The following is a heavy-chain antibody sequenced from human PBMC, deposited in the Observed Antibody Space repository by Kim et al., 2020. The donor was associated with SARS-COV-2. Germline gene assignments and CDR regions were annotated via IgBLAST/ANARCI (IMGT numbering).Heavy chain of an antibody. CDR3: ARDRTGTTNHYYGMDV. CDR2: ISYDGSNK. J-gene: IGHJ6*02. CDR1: GFSISSYG. D-gene: IGHD1-1*01. V-gene: IGHV3-30-3*01. Sequence: GGSLRLSCAASGFSISSYGIHWVRQAPGEGLKWVAVISYDGSNKYYADSVKGRFTISRDNSKNTLYLQMNSLRTEDTAVYHCARDRTGTTNHYYGMDVWGQGTTVTVSS.